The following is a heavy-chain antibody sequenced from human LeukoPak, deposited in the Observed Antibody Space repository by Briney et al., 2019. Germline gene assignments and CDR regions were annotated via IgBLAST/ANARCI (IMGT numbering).Heavy chain of an antibody. D-gene: IGHD3-16*02. CDR1: GFTFTGSA. CDR3: TSIYDYVWGSYRYIDY. V-gene: IGHV3-73*01. Sequence: GGSLRLSCAASGFTFTGSAMHWVRQASGQGLEWVGRIRSKANSYATAYAASVKGRFTISRDDSKNTADLQMNSLKTEDTAVYYCTSIYDYVWGSYRYIDYWGQGTLVTVSS. J-gene: IGHJ4*02. CDR2: IRSKANSYAT.